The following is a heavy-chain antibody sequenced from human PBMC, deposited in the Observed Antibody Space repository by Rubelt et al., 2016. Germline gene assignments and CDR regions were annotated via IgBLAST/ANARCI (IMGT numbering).Heavy chain of an antibody. J-gene: IGHJ4*02. CDR3: ASSLFGDSSSSDY. V-gene: IGHV3-21*01. CDR2: VSSSSSYI. D-gene: IGHD6-6*01. Sequence: EWVSSVSSSSSYIYYADSVKGRFTISRGNAKNSLYLQMNSLRAEDTAVYYCASSLFGDSSSSDYWGQGTLVTVSS.